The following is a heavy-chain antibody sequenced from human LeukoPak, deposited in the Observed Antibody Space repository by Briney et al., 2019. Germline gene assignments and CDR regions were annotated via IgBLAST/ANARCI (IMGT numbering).Heavy chain of an antibody. D-gene: IGHD4-23*01. J-gene: IGHJ4*02. Sequence: SETLSLTCAVYGGSFSGYYWSWIRQPPGKGLEWIGSIYYSGSTYYNPSLKSRVTISVDTSKNQFSLKLSSVTAADTAVYYCARDRYGGDYWGQGTLVTVSS. CDR1: GGSFSGYY. V-gene: IGHV4-34*01. CDR3: ARDRYGGDY. CDR2: IYYSGST.